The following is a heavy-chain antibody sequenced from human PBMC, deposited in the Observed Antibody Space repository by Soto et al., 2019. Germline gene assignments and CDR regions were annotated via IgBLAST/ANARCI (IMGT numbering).Heavy chain of an antibody. V-gene: IGHV4-4*02. CDR3: ARDRHAAAAGLTHDRRIYYYGMDV. CDR2: IYHSGST. CDR1: GGSISSSNW. J-gene: IGHJ6*02. Sequence: SETLSLTCAVSGGSISSSNWWSWVRQPPGKGLEWIGEIYHSGSTNYNPSLKSRVTIPVDKSKNQFSLKLSSVTAADTAVYYCARDRHAAAAGLTHDRRIYYYGMDVWGQGTTVTVSS. D-gene: IGHD6-13*01.